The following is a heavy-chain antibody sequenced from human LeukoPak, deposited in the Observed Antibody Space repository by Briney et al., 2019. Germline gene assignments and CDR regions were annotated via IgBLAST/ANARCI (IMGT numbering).Heavy chain of an antibody. D-gene: IGHD3-10*02. V-gene: IGHV1-2*02. CDR2: INPNSGGT. CDR3: ARSLTGFGGLFFDD. J-gene: IGHJ4*02. CDR1: GYTFTGYY. Sequence: ASVKVSCKASGYTFTGYYMHWVRQAPGQGLEWMGWINPNSGGTNYAQKFQGRVTMTRDTSISTAYMELSRLRSDDTAVYYCARSLTGFGGLFFDDWGQGTLVTVSS.